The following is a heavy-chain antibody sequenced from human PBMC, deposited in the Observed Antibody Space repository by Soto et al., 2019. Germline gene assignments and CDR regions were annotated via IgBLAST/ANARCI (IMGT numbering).Heavy chain of an antibody. CDR2: ILYDGSNN. CDR1: GFTFSTYT. D-gene: IGHD1-1*01. CDR3: ASALLISPEH. J-gene: IGHJ4*02. Sequence: PVGSLRLSCAASGFTFSTYTMHWVRQAPGKGLEWVAVILYDGSNNYYADSVRGRFTISRDNSKNTLYLQMNSLRAEDTAVYYCASALLISPEHWGQGTLVTVSS. V-gene: IGHV3-30*04.